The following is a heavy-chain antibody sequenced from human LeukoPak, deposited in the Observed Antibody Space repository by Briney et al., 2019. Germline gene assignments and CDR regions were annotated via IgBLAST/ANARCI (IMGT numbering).Heavy chain of an antibody. CDR2: IYYSGTT. CDR1: DGSISSSTYY. CDR3: ARVCEGYARASCHS. D-gene: IGHD5-12*01. J-gene: IGHJ4*02. V-gene: IGHV4-39*07. Sequence: SETLSLTCAVPDGSISSSTYYWGWIRQPPGKGLLWIGPIYYSGTTYYNPSLNSRVTISKDTSKNQLSLKLTSVTAADTAMYYCARVCEGYARASCHSWGQGTLVTVSS.